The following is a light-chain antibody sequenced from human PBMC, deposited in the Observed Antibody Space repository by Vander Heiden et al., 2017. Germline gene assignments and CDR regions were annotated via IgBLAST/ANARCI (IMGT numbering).Light chain of an antibody. J-gene: IGKJ1*01. CDR3: QQYYSYSWT. CDR2: AAS. Sequence: AIRMTQSPSSLSASTGDRVTITCRASQGISSYLAWYQQKPGKAPKLLIYAASTLQSGVLSRFSGSGSGTDFTLTISCLQSEDFATYYCQQYYSYSWTFGQGTKVEIK. V-gene: IGKV1-8*01. CDR1: QGISSY.